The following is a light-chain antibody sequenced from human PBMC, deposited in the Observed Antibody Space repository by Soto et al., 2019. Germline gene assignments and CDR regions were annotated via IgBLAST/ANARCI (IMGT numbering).Light chain of an antibody. CDR2: AAS. J-gene: IGKJ2*01. Sequence: DVQLTQSPSSLSASVGDRVTITCRARQNINSFLNWYQQRPGKARKFLIYAASSLQSGDPSRFSGSESGTDFTLIISDLQPEDSGFYFCQQTFNTPHTFGQGTKLES. CDR3: QQTFNTPHT. V-gene: IGKV1-39*01. CDR1: QNINSF.